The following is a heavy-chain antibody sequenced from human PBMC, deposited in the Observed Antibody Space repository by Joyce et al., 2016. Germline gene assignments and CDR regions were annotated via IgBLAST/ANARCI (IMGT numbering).Heavy chain of an antibody. V-gene: IGHV3-21*02. D-gene: IGHD3/OR15-3a*01. Sequence: EVQLVESGGGLVEPGGSLRISFAASGFTFRTSSMSWFRQDPGKGLEWVSAISGDSTYIFYADSVKGRFTVSRDNAKNSLYLQMNTLRAEGTAVFFCARGGLVYDYSMDVWGQGTTVTVSS. J-gene: IGHJ6*02. CDR3: ARGGLVYDYSMDV. CDR2: ISGDSTYI. CDR1: GFTFRTSS.